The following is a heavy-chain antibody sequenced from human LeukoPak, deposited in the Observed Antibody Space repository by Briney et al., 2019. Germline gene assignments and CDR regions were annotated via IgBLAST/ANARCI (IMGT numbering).Heavy chain of an antibody. CDR1: QFTFSDAA. J-gene: IGHJ5*02. D-gene: IGHD1-26*01. Sequence: PGGSLRLSCAASQFTFSDAAMTWVRQAPGKGLEWVSLISSSGASAYYADSVKGRFNIARDNSKNTLYLRMNNLRADDTAEYYCAKDMELASWGQGTLVTVSS. V-gene: IGHV3-23*01. CDR3: AKDMELAS. CDR2: ISSSGASA.